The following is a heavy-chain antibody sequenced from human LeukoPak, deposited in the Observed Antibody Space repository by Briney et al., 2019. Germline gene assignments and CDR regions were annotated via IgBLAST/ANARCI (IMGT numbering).Heavy chain of an antibody. CDR1: GGSFSAYY. CDR2: INHSGST. D-gene: IGHD5-12*01. Sequence: SETLSLTCAVYGGSFSAYYWSWIRQPPGKGLEWIGEINHSGSTNYKPSLKSRVTISLDTSKNQFSLKLSSVTAADTAVCYCARGHLWLTNWGQGALVTVSS. J-gene: IGHJ4*02. CDR3: ARGHLWLTN. V-gene: IGHV4-34*01.